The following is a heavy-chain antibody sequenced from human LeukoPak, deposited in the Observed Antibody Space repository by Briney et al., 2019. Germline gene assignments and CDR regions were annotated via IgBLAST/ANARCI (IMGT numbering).Heavy chain of an antibody. CDR1: GFTFRNYV. J-gene: IGHJ4*02. V-gene: IGHV3-23*01. CDR2: ISDGGGST. D-gene: IGHD6-19*01. CDR3: AQRGQSGWHFDY. Sequence: GGSLRLSCAASGFTFRNYVMTWVRQAPGKGLEWVSLISDGGGSTHYADSVKGRFTISRDNSKNTLYLQMNSLRAEDTAVYYFAQRGQSGWHFDYWGQGTLVTVSS.